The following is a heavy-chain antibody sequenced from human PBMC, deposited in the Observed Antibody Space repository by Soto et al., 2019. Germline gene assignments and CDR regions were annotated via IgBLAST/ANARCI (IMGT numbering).Heavy chain of an antibody. Sequence: QVQLVESGGGVVQPGRSLRLSCAASGFTFSSYGMHWVRQAPGKGLEWVAVIWYDGSNKYYADSVKGRFTTSRDNSKNTLYLQMNSLRAEDTAVYYCARMDYDLAFDIWGQGTMVTVSS. CDR1: GFTFSSYG. CDR2: IWYDGSNK. J-gene: IGHJ3*02. V-gene: IGHV3-33*01. D-gene: IGHD3-3*01. CDR3: ARMDYDLAFDI.